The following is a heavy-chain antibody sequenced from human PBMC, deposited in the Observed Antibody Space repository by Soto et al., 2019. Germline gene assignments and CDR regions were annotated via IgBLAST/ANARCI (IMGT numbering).Heavy chain of an antibody. V-gene: IGHV1-69*12. CDR2: IIPIFGTA. CDR1: GGTFSSYA. Sequence: QVQLVQSGAEVKKPGSSVKVSCKASGGTFSSYAISWVRQAPGQGLEWMGGIIPIFGTANYAQKFQGRVTITADESTSTAYMELSSLRSEDTAVYYCAGCLNYDILTGYSYYYYGMDVWGQGTTVTVSS. D-gene: IGHD3-9*01. J-gene: IGHJ6*02. CDR3: AGCLNYDILTGYSYYYYGMDV.